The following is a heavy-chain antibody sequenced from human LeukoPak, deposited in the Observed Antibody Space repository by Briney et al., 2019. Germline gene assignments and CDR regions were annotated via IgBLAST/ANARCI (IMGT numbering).Heavy chain of an antibody. V-gene: IGHV3-23*01. Sequence: GGSLRLSCAAPGFTFISYGMSWVRQAPGKGLEWVSSMSGSGGSTYYADSVKGRFTISRDNSKNTLYLQMNSLRAEDTAVYYCARAPLYSSSWADYWGQGTLVTVSS. CDR3: ARAPLYSSSWADY. J-gene: IGHJ4*02. CDR1: GFTFISYG. D-gene: IGHD6-13*01. CDR2: MSGSGGST.